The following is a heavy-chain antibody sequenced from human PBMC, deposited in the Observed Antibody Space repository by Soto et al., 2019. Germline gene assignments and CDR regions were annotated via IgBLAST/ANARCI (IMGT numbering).Heavy chain of an antibody. CDR2: IMAVFGSA. Sequence: QVQLGQSGAEVKKPGSSVKVSCKSSGGSFRTYAISWVRQAPGQGLEWMGSIMAVFGSATYAQRFQGRVIVNADESTTTSYLELGGLQPGDAAVYFCATSRGCYEAMEVWGQGTTVTFSS. CDR1: GGSFRTYA. J-gene: IGHJ6*02. CDR3: ATSRGCYEAMEV. V-gene: IGHV1-69*01. D-gene: IGHD6-19*01.